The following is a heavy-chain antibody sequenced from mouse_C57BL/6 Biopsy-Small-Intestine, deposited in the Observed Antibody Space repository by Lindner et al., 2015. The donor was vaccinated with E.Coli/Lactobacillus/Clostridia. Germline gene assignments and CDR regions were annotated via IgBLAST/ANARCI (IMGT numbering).Heavy chain of an antibody. CDR2: INPSTGGT. D-gene: IGHD2-3*01. V-gene: IGHV1-42*01. CDR1: GYSFTGYY. Sequence: VQLQESGPELVKPGASVKISCKASGYSFTGYYMNWVKQSPEKSLEWIGEINPSTGGTTYNQKFKAKATLTVDKSSSTAYMQLKSLTSEDSAVYYCARGWLLRGYYAMDYWGQGTSVTVSS. J-gene: IGHJ4*01. CDR3: ARGWLLRGYYAMDY.